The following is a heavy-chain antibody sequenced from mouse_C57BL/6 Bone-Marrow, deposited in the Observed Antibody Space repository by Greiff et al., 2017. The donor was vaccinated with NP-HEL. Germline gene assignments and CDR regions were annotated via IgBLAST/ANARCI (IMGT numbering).Heavy chain of an antibody. CDR2: IDPSDSYT. CDR1: GYTFTSYW. CDR3: AINYDGAMDY. V-gene: IGHV1-50*01. D-gene: IGHD2-4*01. Sequence: VKLQQPGAELVKPGASVKLSCKASGYTFTSYWMQWVKQRPGQGLEWIGEIDPSDSYTNYNQKFKGKATLTVDTSSSTAYMQLSSLTSEDSAVYYCAINYDGAMDYWGQGTSVTVSS. J-gene: IGHJ4*01.